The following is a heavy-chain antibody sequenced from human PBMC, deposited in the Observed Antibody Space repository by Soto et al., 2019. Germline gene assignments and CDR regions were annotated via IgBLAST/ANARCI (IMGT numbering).Heavy chain of an antibody. CDR3: ARKLSGAVQGWAYGMDV. Sequence: EVHLVESGGGLMQPGGSLRLSCAASGFTVSTYNMIWVRQAPVKGLEWVSVTYSGGSTQYADSVKGRFTVSRDNPKNTLYLQMSSLRDEDTAVYYCARKLSGAVQGWAYGMDVWGRGTTVTVSS. CDR1: GFTVSTYN. CDR2: TYSGGST. D-gene: IGHD1-26*01. V-gene: IGHV3-53*02. J-gene: IGHJ6*02.